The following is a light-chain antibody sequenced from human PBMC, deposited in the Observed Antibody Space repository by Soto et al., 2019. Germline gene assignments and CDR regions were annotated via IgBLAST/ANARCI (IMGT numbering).Light chain of an antibody. Sequence: EIVXTXSPAXXXXXXGEXATLSCRASQSVSSYLAWYQQKPGQAPRLLIYDASNRATGIPARFSGSGSGTDFTLTISSLEPEDFAVYYCQQRSNWPPAFGQGTKLEIK. CDR3: QQRSNWPPA. CDR2: DAS. CDR1: QSVSSY. J-gene: IGKJ2*01. V-gene: IGKV3-11*01.